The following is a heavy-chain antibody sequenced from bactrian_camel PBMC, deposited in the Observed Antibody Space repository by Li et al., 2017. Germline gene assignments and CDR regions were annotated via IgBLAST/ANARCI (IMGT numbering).Heavy chain of an antibody. Sequence: HVQLVESGGGSVQPEGSLTLSCAASGVTGGRHCMAWFRQVPGKEREAVAAISPGGSRSYYTDSVKGRFTISEDMAKRTLYLQMDFLRPDDTAMYYCAADSTGWMRRGRRWYDAFGYSYWGQGTQVTVS. CDR2: ISPGGSRS. CDR3: AADSTGWMRRGRRWYDAFGYSY. V-gene: IGHV3S1*01. J-gene: IGHJ4*01. CDR1: GVTGGRHC. D-gene: IGHD6*01.